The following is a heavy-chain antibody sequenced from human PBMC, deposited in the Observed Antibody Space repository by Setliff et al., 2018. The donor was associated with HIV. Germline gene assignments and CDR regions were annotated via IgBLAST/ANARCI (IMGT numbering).Heavy chain of an antibody. Sequence: LSLTCAVSGYSISSGYYWGWIRQPPGKGLEWIGSIYHSGSTYYNPSLKSRVTISVDTSKNQFSLKLSSVTAADTAVYYCARASRGDDAFDIWGQGTMVTVSS. CDR1: GYSISSGYY. D-gene: IGHD3-16*01. CDR2: IYHSGST. CDR3: ARASRGDDAFDI. V-gene: IGHV4-38-2*01. J-gene: IGHJ3*02.